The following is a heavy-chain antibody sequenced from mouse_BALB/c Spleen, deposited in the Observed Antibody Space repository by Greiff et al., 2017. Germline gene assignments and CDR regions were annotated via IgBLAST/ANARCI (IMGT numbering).Heavy chain of an antibody. V-gene: IGHV1-31*01. CDR3: ARGLLLRFYAMDY. CDR2: INPYNGAT. Sequence: EVQLQQSGPELVKPGASVKISCKASGYSFTGYYMHWVKQSHVKSLEWIGRINPYNGATSYNQNFKDKASLTVDKSSSTAYMELHSLTSEDSAVYYCARGLLLRFYAMDYWGQGTSVTVSS. D-gene: IGHD1-1*01. CDR1: GYSFTGYY. J-gene: IGHJ4*01.